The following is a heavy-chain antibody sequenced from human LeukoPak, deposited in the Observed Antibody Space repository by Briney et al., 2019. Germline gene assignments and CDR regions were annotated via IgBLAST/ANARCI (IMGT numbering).Heavy chain of an antibody. CDR3: ARGKVVAGTPGQNSWDY. D-gene: IGHD6-19*01. CDR1: GGSISTYY. CDR2: TYTSGST. V-gene: IGHV4-4*07. J-gene: IGHJ4*02. Sequence: SSETLSLTCTVSGGSISTYYWNWIRQPAGKGLEWIGRTYTSGSTNYNPSLKSRVTMSVDTSKNQFSLKLSSVTAADTAVYYCARGKVVAGTPGQNSWDYWGQGTLVTVSS.